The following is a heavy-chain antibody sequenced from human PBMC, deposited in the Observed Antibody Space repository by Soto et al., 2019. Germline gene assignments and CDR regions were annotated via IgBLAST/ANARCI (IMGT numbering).Heavy chain of an antibody. V-gene: IGHV4-59*08. CDR1: GGSIDDYY. CDR3: ARLVTIFGVATKGWFDP. CDR2: ISDKGST. D-gene: IGHD3-3*01. Sequence: LPLTCAVFGGSIDDYYWSWIRQSPGKGLEWIGHISDKGSTDYKTSLKSRVTISVDRSKKQFSLKVTSVTAADTAVYYCARLVTIFGVATKGWFDPWGQGTLVTLTT. J-gene: IGHJ5*02.